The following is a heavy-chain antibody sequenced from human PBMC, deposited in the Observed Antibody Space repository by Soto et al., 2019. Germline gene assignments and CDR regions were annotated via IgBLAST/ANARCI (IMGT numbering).Heavy chain of an antibody. V-gene: IGHV4-39*01. J-gene: IGHJ4*02. CDR2: IYYTGST. Sequence: QLQLQESGPGLVKPSETLSLTCTVSGGSISSSSYYWSWIRQSPGKGLEWIGTIYYTGSTYYNPSLKSRVTISVDPSKNQFSLKVSSVSAADTAVYYCARALDSSSADYWGQGTLATVSS. D-gene: IGHD6-6*01. CDR1: GGSISSSSYY. CDR3: ARALDSSSADY.